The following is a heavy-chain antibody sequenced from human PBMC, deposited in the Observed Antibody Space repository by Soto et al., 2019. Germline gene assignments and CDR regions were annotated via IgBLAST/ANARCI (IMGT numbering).Heavy chain of an antibody. CDR2: IYYSGST. CDR3: GRHLVSNGGYYYYYIDV. V-gene: IGHV4-39*01. J-gene: IGHJ6*03. D-gene: IGHD4-17*01. Sequence: SETLSLTCTVSGGSISSSSYYWGWIRQPPGKGLEWIGSIYYSGSTYYNPSLKSRVTISVDTSKNQFSLKLSSVTAADTAVYYCGRHLVSNGGYYYYYIDVWGKGTRVTFS. CDR1: GGSISSSSYY.